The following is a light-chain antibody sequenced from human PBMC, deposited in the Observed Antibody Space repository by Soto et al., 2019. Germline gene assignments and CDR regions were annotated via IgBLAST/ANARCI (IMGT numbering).Light chain of an antibody. CDR3: QQYNNWPWT. Sequence: EIVMTQSPATLSVSPGGRATLSCRASQSISGALAWYQQKPGQAPRLLIYGASTRATSFPARFSGSGSGTDFTLTISSLQSEDFAVYYCQQYNNWPWTFDQGTKVEIK. V-gene: IGKV3-15*01. CDR2: GAS. J-gene: IGKJ1*01. CDR1: QSISGA.